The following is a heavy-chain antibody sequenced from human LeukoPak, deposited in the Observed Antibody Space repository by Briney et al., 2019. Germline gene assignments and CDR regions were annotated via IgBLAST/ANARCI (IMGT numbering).Heavy chain of an antibody. V-gene: IGHV3-48*02. D-gene: IGHD3-10*01. Sequence: GGSLRLSCATSGFIFSSYSMNWVRQAPGKGLVWVAYISSGGSTIYYADSVRGRFTISRDSARNALYLQMDSLRDEDTAVYYCARDSNSYGSGATIDYWGQGTLVTVSS. CDR2: ISSGGSTI. J-gene: IGHJ4*02. CDR3: ARDSNSYGSGATIDY. CDR1: GFIFSSYS.